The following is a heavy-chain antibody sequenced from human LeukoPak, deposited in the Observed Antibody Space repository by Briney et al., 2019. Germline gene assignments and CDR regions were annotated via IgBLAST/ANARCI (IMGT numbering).Heavy chain of an antibody. CDR2: ISSSGSTI. J-gene: IGHJ6*03. CDR1: GFTFSSYS. CDR3: ASFPGAYYYYYMDV. D-gene: IGHD1-26*01. V-gene: IGHV3-48*01. Sequence: GGSLRLSCAASGFTFSSYSMNWVRQAPGKGLEWVSYISSSGSTIYYADSVKGRFTISRDNAKNSLYLQMNSLRAEDTAVYYCASFPGAYYYYYMDVWGKGTTVTVSS.